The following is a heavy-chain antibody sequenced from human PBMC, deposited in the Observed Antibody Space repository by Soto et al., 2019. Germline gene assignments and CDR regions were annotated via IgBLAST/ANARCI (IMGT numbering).Heavy chain of an antibody. J-gene: IGHJ4*02. Sequence: QVQLQESGPGLVKPSETLSLTCTVSGGSISSYYWSWIRQPPGKGLEWIGYIYYSGSTNYNPSLKSRVTISVDTSKNQFSLKLSSVTAADTAVYDCARRWGRSFDYWGQGTLVTVSS. CDR2: IYYSGST. D-gene: IGHD2-15*01. CDR1: GGSISSYY. V-gene: IGHV4-59*08. CDR3: ARRWGRSFDY.